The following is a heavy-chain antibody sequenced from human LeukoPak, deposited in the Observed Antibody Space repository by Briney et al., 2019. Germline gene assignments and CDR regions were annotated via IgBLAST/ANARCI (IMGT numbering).Heavy chain of an antibody. J-gene: IGHJ6*02. CDR2: INSDGSST. V-gene: IGHV3-74*01. CDR3: ARWYYGMDV. CDR1: GFTFSSYW. Sequence: AGGSLRLSCAASGFTFSSYWMHWVRHAPGKGLVWVSRINSDGSSTTYGDSVKGRFTISRDNAKNTLYLQLNSLRAEDTAVYYCARWYYGMDVWGQGTTVTVSS.